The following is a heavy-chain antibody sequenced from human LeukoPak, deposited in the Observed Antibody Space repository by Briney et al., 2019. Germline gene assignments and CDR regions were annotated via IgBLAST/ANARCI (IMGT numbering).Heavy chain of an antibody. D-gene: IGHD6-6*01. CDR1: GGSFSGYY. J-gene: IGHJ5*02. Sequence: SETLSLTCAVYGGSFSGYYWSWIRQPPGKGLEWIGEINHSGSTNYNPSLKSRVTISVDTSKNQFSLKVSFVTAADTAVYYCARRIAARPRGYWFDPWGQGTLVTVSS. CDR3: ARRIAARPRGYWFDP. CDR2: INHSGST. V-gene: IGHV4-34*01.